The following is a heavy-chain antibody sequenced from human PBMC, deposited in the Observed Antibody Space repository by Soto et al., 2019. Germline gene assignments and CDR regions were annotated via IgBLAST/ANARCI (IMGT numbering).Heavy chain of an antibody. D-gene: IGHD3-22*01. CDR3: ASQYYYDSSGSQTFDY. Sequence: PSETLSLTCTVSGGSISSYYWNWIRQPPGKGLEWIGDIYYGGGTNYNPSLKGRVTLSVDTSKNQFSLKLSSVTAADTAVYYCASQYYYDSSGSQTFDYWGQGTQVTVSS. CDR1: GGSISSYY. CDR2: IYYGGGT. V-gene: IGHV4-59*01. J-gene: IGHJ4*02.